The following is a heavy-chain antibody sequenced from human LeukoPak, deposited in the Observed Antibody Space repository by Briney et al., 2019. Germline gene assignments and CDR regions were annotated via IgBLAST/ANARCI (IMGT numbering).Heavy chain of an antibody. CDR3: ARGPEGWQQLVLLAFDI. D-gene: IGHD6-13*01. CDR1: GGSISSYY. J-gene: IGHJ3*02. CDR2: IYYSGST. V-gene: IGHV4-59*01. Sequence: PSETLSLTCTVSGGSISSYYWSWIRQPPGKGLEWIGYIYYSGSTNYNLSLKSRVTISVDTSKNQFSLKLSSVTAADTAVYYCARGPEGWQQLVLLAFDIWGQGTMVTVSS.